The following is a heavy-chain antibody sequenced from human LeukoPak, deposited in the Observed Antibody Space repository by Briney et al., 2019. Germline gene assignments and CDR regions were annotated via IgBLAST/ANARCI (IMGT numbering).Heavy chain of an antibody. CDR3: ARHPGSAVSAAYAWFDP. J-gene: IGHJ5*02. CDR2: INDSESP. D-gene: IGHD2-2*01. Sequence: SETLSPTCAVYGGPFSGYFWSWIRQPPGKGLEWIGEINDSESPKYNPSLKSRFTISVDTSKNQFSLKLSSVTAADTAVYHCARHPGSAVSAAYAWFDPWGQGNLVTVTS. V-gene: IGHV4-34*01. CDR1: GGPFSGYF.